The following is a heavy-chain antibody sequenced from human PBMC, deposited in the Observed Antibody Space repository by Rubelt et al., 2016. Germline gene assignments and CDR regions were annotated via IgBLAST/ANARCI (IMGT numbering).Heavy chain of an antibody. D-gene: IGHD3-3*01. J-gene: IGHJ4*02. Sequence: QVQLQESGPGLVKPSETLSLTCTVSGGSISSYYWSWIRQPPGKGLEWIGYIYYSGSTNYNPSLKSRVTISVDTSKNQFSLKLSSVTAADTAVYYCARGKRFLEWSFRHPYFDYWGQGTLVTVSS. V-gene: IGHV4-59*12. CDR3: ARGKRFLEWSFRHPYFDY. CDR2: IYYSGST. CDR1: GGSISSYY.